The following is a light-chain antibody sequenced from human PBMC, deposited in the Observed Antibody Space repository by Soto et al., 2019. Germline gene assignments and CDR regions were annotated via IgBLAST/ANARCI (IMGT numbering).Light chain of an antibody. CDR1: LRVSSN. Sequence: EIVMTQSPSTLSVAPGDRATLSCRAGLRVSSNLAWYQHKPGQASRLLIYGASTRASGIPARFSGSGSGTEFTLTIRSLQSEDLGVCDSHQYLNWSTSFDHGTTVEI. J-gene: IGKJ1*01. CDR2: GAS. V-gene: IGKV3-15*01. CDR3: HQYLNWSTS.